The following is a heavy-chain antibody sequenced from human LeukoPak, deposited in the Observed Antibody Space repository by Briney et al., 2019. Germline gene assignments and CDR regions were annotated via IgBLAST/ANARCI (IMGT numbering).Heavy chain of an antibody. CDR1: GFTFSSYE. J-gene: IGHJ3*01. CDR2: IKQDGSEK. CDR3: AKSVGELLFSGAFDV. Sequence: GGSLRLSCAASGFTFSSYEMNWVRQAPGKGLEWVANIKQDGSEKYYVDSEKGRFTISRDNSKNTLYLQMNSLRADDTAVYYCAKSVGELLFSGAFDVWGQGTMVTVSS. D-gene: IGHD3-10*01. V-gene: IGHV3-7*01.